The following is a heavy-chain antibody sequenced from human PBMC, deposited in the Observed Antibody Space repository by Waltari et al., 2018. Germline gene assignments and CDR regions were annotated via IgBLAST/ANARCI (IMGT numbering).Heavy chain of an antibody. D-gene: IGHD3-3*01. CDR1: GFTFSSYS. J-gene: IGHJ6*02. Sequence: EVQLVESGGGLVKPGGSLRLSCAASGFTFSSYSMKWVRQAPGKGLEWVSSISSSSSYIYYADSVKGRFTISRDNAKNALYLQMNSLRAEDTAVYYCARGVDFWSGYGVYYYGMDVWGQGTTVIVSS. CDR3: ARGVDFWSGYGVYYYGMDV. V-gene: IGHV3-21*01. CDR2: ISSSSSYI.